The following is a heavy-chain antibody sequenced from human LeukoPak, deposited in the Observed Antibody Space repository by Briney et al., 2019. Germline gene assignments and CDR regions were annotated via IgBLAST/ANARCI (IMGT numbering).Heavy chain of an antibody. CDR2: ISTTSSYI. V-gene: IGHV3-21*01. D-gene: IGHD5-24*01. Sequence: KAGGSLRLSCAASGFSFITYSMNWVRQAPGKGLEWVSSISTTSSYIYYADSVKGRFTISRDNAKNSLYLQMNSLRAEDTAVYYCARDWGVETFDYWGQGTLVTVSS. CDR3: ARDWGVETFDY. J-gene: IGHJ4*02. CDR1: GFSFITYS.